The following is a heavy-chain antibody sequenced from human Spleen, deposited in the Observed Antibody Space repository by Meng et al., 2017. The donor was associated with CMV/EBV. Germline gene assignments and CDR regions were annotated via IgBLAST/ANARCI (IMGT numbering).Heavy chain of an antibody. CDR1: GFTVSSYG. J-gene: IGHJ5*02. V-gene: IGHV3-30*02. CDR3: AREPEKFRGLFYFDL. Sequence: GESLKICCVASGFTVSSYGMHWIRQAPGKGLEWMTFIRFSGDNKYYEDSVKGLFTISRDNSRNTLYLQMNSLRPEDTAVYYCAREPEKFRGLFYFDLWGQGALVTVSS. CDR2: IRFSGDNK. D-gene: IGHD3-3*01.